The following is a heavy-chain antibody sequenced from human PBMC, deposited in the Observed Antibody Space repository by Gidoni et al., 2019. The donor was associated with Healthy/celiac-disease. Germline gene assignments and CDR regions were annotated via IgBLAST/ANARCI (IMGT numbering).Heavy chain of an antibody. Sequence: QVQLVESGGGVVQPGRSVRLACAASGFTFSSYAMHWSRQAPGKGLEGVAVISYDGSNKYYADSVKGRFTISRDNSKNTLYLQMNSLRAEDTAVYYCARGGFGYYDSSGYYHDYWGQGTLVTVSS. V-gene: IGHV3-30*04. D-gene: IGHD3-22*01. CDR1: GFTFSSYA. J-gene: IGHJ4*02. CDR2: ISYDGSNK. CDR3: ARGGFGYYDSSGYYHDY.